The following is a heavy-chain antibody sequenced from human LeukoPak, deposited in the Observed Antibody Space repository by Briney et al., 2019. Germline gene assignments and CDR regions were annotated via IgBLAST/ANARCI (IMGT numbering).Heavy chain of an antibody. CDR2: IYTSGST. CDR1: GGSISSYY. J-gene: IGHJ6*03. V-gene: IGHV4-4*07. D-gene: IGHD3-3*01. Sequence: SETLSLTCTVSGGSISSYYWSWIRQPAWKGLEWIGRIYTSGSTNYNPSLKSRVTMSVDTSKNQFSLKLSSVTAADTAVYYCARVGPYDFWSGKSYYYYMDVWGKGTTVTVSS. CDR3: ARVGPYDFWSGKSYYYYMDV.